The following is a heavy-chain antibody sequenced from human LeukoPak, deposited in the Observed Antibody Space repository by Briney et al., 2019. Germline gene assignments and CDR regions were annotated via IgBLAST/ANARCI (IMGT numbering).Heavy chain of an antibody. CDR2: ISAYNGNT. Sequence: RASVKVSCKASGYTFTSYGISWVRQAPGQGLEWMGWISAYNGNTNYAQKLRGRVTMTTDTSTSTAYMELRSLRSDDTAVYYCARDLDGDYVLNYWGQGTLVTVSS. CDR1: GYTFTSYG. CDR3: ARDLDGDYVLNY. V-gene: IGHV1-18*01. J-gene: IGHJ4*02. D-gene: IGHD4-17*01.